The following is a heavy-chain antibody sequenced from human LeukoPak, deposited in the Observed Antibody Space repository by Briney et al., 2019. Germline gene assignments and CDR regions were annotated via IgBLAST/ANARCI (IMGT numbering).Heavy chain of an antibody. V-gene: IGHV4-59*08. CDR1: GGSISSYY. CDR3: ARHVEQWLTPFDY. D-gene: IGHD6-19*01. CDR2: IYYSGRT. Sequence: SETLSLTCTVSGGSISSYYWNWIRQPPGKGLEWIGYIYYSGRTNYNPSLKSRVTISVDTSKNQFSLKLTPVTAADTAVYYCARHVEQWLTPFDYWGQGTLVTVSS. J-gene: IGHJ4*02.